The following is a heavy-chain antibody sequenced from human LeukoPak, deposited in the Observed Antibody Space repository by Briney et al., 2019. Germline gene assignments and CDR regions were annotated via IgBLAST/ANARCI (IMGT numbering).Heavy chain of an antibody. Sequence: ASVKVSCKASGYTFTSYGISWVRQAPGQGLEWMGWINTNTGNPTYAQGFTGRFVFSLDTSVSTAYLQISSLKAEDTAVYYCAREGSGRDGYNYGYWGQGTLVTVSS. J-gene: IGHJ4*02. D-gene: IGHD5-24*01. CDR3: AREGSGRDGYNYGY. CDR2: INTNTGNP. V-gene: IGHV7-4-1*02. CDR1: GYTFTSYG.